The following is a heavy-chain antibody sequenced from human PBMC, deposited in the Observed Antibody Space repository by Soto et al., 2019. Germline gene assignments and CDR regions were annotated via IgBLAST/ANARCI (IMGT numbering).Heavy chain of an antibody. CDR2: IYYSGST. V-gene: IGHV4-59*12. J-gene: IGHJ6*02. Sequence: SETLLTCTVSGGSISSYYWSWIRQPPGKGLEWIGYIYYSGSTNYNPSLKSRVTISVDTSKNQFSLKLSSVTAADTAVYYCAREQPYTKTLYYYYGMDVWGQGTTVTVSS. D-gene: IGHD2-2*02. CDR1: GGSISSYY. CDR3: AREQPYTKTLYYYYGMDV.